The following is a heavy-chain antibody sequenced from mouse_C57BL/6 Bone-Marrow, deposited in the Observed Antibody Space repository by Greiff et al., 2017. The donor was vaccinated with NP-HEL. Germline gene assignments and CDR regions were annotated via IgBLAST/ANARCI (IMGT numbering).Heavy chain of an antibody. CDR3: VRGSSYFYY. CDR2: IRSKSNNYAT. J-gene: IGHJ2*01. V-gene: IGHV10-1*01. CDR1: GFSFNTYA. Sequence: EVQLKESGGGLVQPKGSLKLSCAASGFSFNTYAMNWVRQAPGKGLEWVARIRSKSNNYATYYADSVKDRFTISRDDSESMLYLQMNNLKTEDTAMYYCVRGSSYFYYWGQGTTLTVSS. D-gene: IGHD1-1*01.